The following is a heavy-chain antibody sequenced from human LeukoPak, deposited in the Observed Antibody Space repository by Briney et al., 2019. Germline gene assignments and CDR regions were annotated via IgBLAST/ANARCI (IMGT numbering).Heavy chain of an antibody. CDR3: AKEQGGLPEGPTLSSDY. J-gene: IGHJ4*02. Sequence: SGGSLLLACAGSGYTFSSHAMSWGRQAPGKGLEWVSGISDSGGNTYTADSLRGRFTISRDNSKNTLYLQMKSLRVEDTALYYCAKEQGGLPEGPTLSSDYWSQRTLVTVSS. CDR1: GYTFSSHA. CDR2: ISDSGGNT. D-gene: IGHD2-15*01. V-gene: IGHV3-23*01.